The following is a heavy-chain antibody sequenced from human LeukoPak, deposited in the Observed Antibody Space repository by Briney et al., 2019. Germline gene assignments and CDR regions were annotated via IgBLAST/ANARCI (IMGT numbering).Heavy chain of an antibody. Sequence: GGSLRLSCAASGFTFSSYSMNWVHQAPGRGLEWVSRINGDESSTNYADSVKGRFTISRDNAKDTLYLHMNSLTAEDTAVYYCARGAKWAYYFDYWGQGTLVTVSS. CDR3: ARGAKWAYYFDY. V-gene: IGHV3-74*01. CDR1: GFTFSSYS. J-gene: IGHJ4*02. D-gene: IGHD1-26*01. CDR2: INGDESST.